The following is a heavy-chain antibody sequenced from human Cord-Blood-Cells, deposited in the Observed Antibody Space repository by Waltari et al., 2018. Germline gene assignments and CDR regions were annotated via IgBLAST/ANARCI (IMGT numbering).Heavy chain of an antibody. V-gene: IGHV3-48*01. CDR2: IGSSSSTI. Sequence: EVQLVESGGGLVQPGGSLRLSCAASGFTFSSYSMNWVRQAPGKGLGWVSYIGSSSSTIYYADSVKGRFTISRDNAKNSLYLQMNSLGAEDTAVYYCARALYQQDAFDIWGQGTMVTVSS. D-gene: IGHD2-2*01. J-gene: IGHJ3*02. CDR1: GFTFSSYS. CDR3: ARALYQQDAFDI.